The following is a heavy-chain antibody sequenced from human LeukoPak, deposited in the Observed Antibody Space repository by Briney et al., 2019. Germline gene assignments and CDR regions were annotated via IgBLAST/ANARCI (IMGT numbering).Heavy chain of an antibody. CDR1: GGTFSSYA. CDR3: ARGTRTPGYSLNY. D-gene: IGHD5-18*01. CDR2: IIPIFGTA. J-gene: IGHJ4*02. V-gene: IGHV1-69*05. Sequence: GASVKVSCKASGGTFSSYAISWVRQAPGQGLEWMGGIIPIFGTANYAQKFQGRVTITTDESTSTAYMELSSLRSEDTAVYYCARGTRTPGYSLNYWGQGTLVTVSS.